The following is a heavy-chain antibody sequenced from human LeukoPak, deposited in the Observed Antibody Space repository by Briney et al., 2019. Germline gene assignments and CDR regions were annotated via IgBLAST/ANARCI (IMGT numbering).Heavy chain of an antibody. D-gene: IGHD2-2*01. CDR1: GFTFSSYW. V-gene: IGHV3-7*01. CDR2: IKQDGSEK. CDR3: ASAIYCSSTSCHPWFDP. Sequence: SGGSLRLXCAASGFTFSSYWMSWVRQAPGKGLESVANIKQDGSEKYYVDSVKGRFTISRDNAKNSLYLQMNSLRAEDTAVYYCASAIYCSSTSCHPWFDPWGQGTLVTVSS. J-gene: IGHJ5*02.